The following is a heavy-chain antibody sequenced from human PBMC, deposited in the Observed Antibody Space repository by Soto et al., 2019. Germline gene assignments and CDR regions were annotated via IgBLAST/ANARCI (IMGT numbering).Heavy chain of an antibody. V-gene: IGHV3-7*01. Sequence: EVQLVESGGGLVRPGGSLRLSCAASGFTFSAYCMSWVRQAPGKGLEWVANIKQDGSEKYYVDSVKGRFTISRDNAENSLYLQMNSLRAEDTAVYYCTRGGCSSESYCWFDYWGQGTLVTVSS. J-gene: IGHJ4*02. CDR3: TRGGCSSESYCWFDY. CDR1: GFTFSAYC. CDR2: IKQDGSEK. D-gene: IGHD1-26*01.